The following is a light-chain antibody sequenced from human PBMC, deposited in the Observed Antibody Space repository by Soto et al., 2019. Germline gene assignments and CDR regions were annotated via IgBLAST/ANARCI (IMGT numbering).Light chain of an antibody. V-gene: IGKV3-20*01. CDR1: QSVSSSY. J-gene: IGKJ1*01. CDR2: GAS. Sequence: EIVLTQSPGTLSLSPGERATLSCRASQSVSSSYLAWYQQKPGQAPRPLIYGASSRATGIPDRFSGSGSGTDFTLTISRLEPEDFAVYYCQDYGSSRTFGQGTKVDIK. CDR3: QDYGSSRT.